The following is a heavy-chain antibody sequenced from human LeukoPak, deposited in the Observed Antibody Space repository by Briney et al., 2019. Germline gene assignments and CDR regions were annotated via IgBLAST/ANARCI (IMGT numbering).Heavy chain of an antibody. V-gene: IGHV3-48*01. CDR3: ARESRGELEDY. CDR2: ISSSSSTI. J-gene: IGHJ4*02. Sequence: GGSLRLSCAASGFTFSSYSMKWVRQAPGKGLEWVSYISSSSSTIYYADSVKGRFTISRDNAKNSLYLQMNSLRAEDTAVYYCARESRGELEDYWGQGTLVTVSS. D-gene: IGHD1-26*01. CDR1: GFTFSSYS.